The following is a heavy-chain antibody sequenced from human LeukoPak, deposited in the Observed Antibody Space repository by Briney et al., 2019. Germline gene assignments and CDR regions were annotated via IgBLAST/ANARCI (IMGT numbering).Heavy chain of an antibody. CDR2: IGTSSNNI. D-gene: IGHD1-7*01. CDR3: ASWTVGNYALDY. CDR1: GLTFSRYN. V-gene: IGHV3-21*01. Sequence: KTGGSLRLSCAASGLTFSRYNMNWVRQAPGKGLEWVSSIGTSSNNIYYTDSVKGRFTISRDNAKTSLYLQVDSLRVEDTAVYFCASWTVGNYALDYWGQGTLVTVSS. J-gene: IGHJ4*02.